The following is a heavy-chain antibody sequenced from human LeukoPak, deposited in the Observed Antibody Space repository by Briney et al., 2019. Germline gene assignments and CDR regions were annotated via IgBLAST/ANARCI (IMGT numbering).Heavy chain of an antibody. Sequence: GGSLRLSCAASGFTFSSYAMHWVRQAPGKGLEWVAVISYDGSNKYYADSVKGRFTISRDNSKNTLYLQMNSLRAEDTAVYYCAREPNGDYTFDYWGQGTLVTVSS. CDR1: GFTFSSYA. J-gene: IGHJ4*02. D-gene: IGHD4-17*01. CDR3: AREPNGDYTFDY. CDR2: ISYDGSNK. V-gene: IGHV3-30-3*01.